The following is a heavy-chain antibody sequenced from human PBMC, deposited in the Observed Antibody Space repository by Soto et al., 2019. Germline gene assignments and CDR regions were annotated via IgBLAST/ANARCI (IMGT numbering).Heavy chain of an antibody. CDR3: ARDRGSYGMDV. V-gene: IGHV4-31*03. CDR1: GDSVSGGYY. J-gene: IGHJ6*02. Sequence: QVQLQESGPGLVKPSQTLSLTCTVSGDSVSGGYYWSWVRQRPRKGLEWIGYVSPIGTPYYSPSLNGRVSISIDTSKNQLSLEVRSVTAADTAVYYCARDRGSYGMDVWGQGTTVTVS. CDR2: VSPIGTP.